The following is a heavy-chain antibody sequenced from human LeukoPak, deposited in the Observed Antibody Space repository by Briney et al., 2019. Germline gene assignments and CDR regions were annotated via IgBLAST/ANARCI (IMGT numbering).Heavy chain of an antibody. CDR3: AKANFMLSGGSVDY. Sequence: GGSLRLSCAASGFDFSSYGMHWVRQAPGKGLEWVAYIHYDSTTEDYADSVQGRFTISRDNSKNTLYLQMNSLRAEDTAVYYRAKANFMLSGGSVDYWGQGTLVTVSS. CDR1: GFDFSSYG. CDR2: IHYDSTTE. D-gene: IGHD2-8*01. V-gene: IGHV3-30*02. J-gene: IGHJ4*02.